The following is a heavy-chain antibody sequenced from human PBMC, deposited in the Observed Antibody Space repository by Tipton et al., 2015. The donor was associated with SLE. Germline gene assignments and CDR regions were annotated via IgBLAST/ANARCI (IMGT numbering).Heavy chain of an antibody. Sequence: VQSGAEVKKPGASVKVSCKASGYTFTSYGISWVRQAPGQGLEWMGWISAYNGNTNYAQKLQGRVTMTTDTSTSTAYMELRSLRSNDTAVYYCARDPYSSSPNCYYYYGMDFWGQGTTVTVSS. J-gene: IGHJ6*02. CDR2: ISAYNGNT. CDR3: ARDPYSSSPNCYYYYGMDF. D-gene: IGHD6-6*01. CDR1: GYTFTSYG. V-gene: IGHV1-18*01.